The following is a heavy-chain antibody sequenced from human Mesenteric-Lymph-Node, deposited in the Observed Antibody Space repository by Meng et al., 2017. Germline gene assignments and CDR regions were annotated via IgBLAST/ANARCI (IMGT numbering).Heavy chain of an antibody. D-gene: IGHD4-11*01. Sequence: ASVKVSCKASGYTFTGYYMHWVRQAPGQGLEWMGWINPNSGGTNYAQKFQGRVTMTRDTSISTAYMELSRLRSDDTAVYYCARDPLTDYSGTIDDWGQGTLVTVSS. V-gene: IGHV1-2*02. CDR3: ARDPLTDYSGTIDD. J-gene: IGHJ4*02. CDR2: INPNSGGT. CDR1: GYTFTGYY.